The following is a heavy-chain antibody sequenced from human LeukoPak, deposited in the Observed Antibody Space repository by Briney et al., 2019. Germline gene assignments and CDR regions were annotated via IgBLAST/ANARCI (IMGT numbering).Heavy chain of an antibody. CDR1: GGSISSSNW. V-gene: IGHV4-4*02. D-gene: IGHD1-26*01. CDR3: AKGGTYSGSYLDY. CDR2: IYHSGST. J-gene: IGHJ4*02. Sequence: PSGTLSLTCAVSGGSISSSNWWSWVRQPPGKGLEWIGEIYHSGSTNYNPSLKSRVTISVDKSKNQFSLKLSSVAAADTAVYYCAKGGTYSGSYLDYWGQGTLVTVSS.